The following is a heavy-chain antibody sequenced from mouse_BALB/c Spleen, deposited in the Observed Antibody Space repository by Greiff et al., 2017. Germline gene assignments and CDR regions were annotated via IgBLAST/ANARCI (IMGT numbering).Heavy chain of an antibody. D-gene: IGHD1-1*01. Sequence: VQLQQSGPELVKPGASVKISCKASGYSFTGYFMNWVMQSHGKSLEWIGRINPYNGDTFYNQKFKGKATLTVDKSSSTAHMELRSLASEDSAVYYCARASRDYYGSSYEHFDYWGQGTTLTVSS. CDR3: ARASRDYYGSSYEHFDY. J-gene: IGHJ2*01. V-gene: IGHV1-20*02. CDR2: INPYNGDT. CDR1: GYSFTGYF.